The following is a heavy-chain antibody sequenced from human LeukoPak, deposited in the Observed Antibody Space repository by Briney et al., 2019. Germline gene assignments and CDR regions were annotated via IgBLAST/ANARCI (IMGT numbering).Heavy chain of an antibody. D-gene: IGHD5-18*01. Sequence: ASMKVSCKASGYTFTSYGISWVRQAPGQGLEWMGWISAYNGNTNYAQKLQGRVTMTTDTSTSTAYMELRSLRSDDTAVYYCARGASGYSYGYYDYWGQGTLVTVSS. J-gene: IGHJ4*02. CDR3: ARGASGYSYGYYDY. CDR1: GYTFTSYG. V-gene: IGHV1-18*01. CDR2: ISAYNGNT.